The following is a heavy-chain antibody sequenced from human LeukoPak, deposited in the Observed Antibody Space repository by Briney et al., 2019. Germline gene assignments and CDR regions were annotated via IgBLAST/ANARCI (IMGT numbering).Heavy chain of an antibody. CDR1: GGSISSYY. Sequence: PSETLSLTCTVSGGSISSYYWNWIRQPAGKGLEWIGRIYSSGSTNHNPSLESRVTMSVDTSKNQFSLKLSSVTAADTAVYYCARRGDSYALFDYWGQGTLVTVSS. V-gene: IGHV4-4*07. D-gene: IGHD5-18*01. CDR3: ARRGDSYALFDY. CDR2: IYSSGST. J-gene: IGHJ4*02.